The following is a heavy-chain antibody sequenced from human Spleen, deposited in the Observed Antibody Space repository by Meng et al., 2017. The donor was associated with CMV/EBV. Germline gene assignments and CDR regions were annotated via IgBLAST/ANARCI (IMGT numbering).Heavy chain of an antibody. CDR3: ARESITIFGVVTLYYYGMDV. CDR1: GFTFSDYY. V-gene: IGHV3-11*04. CDR2: ISTSGSTI. D-gene: IGHD3-3*01. J-gene: IGHJ6*02. Sequence: GESLKISCAASGFTFSDYYMSWIRQAPGKGLEWVSYISTSGSTIYYADSVKGRFTVSRDNAKNSLYLQMNSLRAEDTAVYYCARESITIFGVVTLYYYGMDVWGQGTTVTVSS.